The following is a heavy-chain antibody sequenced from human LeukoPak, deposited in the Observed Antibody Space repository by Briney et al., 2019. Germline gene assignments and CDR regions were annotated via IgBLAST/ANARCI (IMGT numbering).Heavy chain of an antibody. Sequence: SETLSLTCTVSGGSISSYYWSWIRQPPGKGLEWIGYIYYSGSTNYNPSLKSRVTISVDTSKNQFSLKLSSVTAADTAVYYCARASHYYDSSGPIQYFQHWGQGTLVTVSS. CDR2: IYYSGST. V-gene: IGHV4-59*01. CDR3: ARASHYYDSSGPIQYFQH. J-gene: IGHJ1*01. D-gene: IGHD3-22*01. CDR1: GGSISSYY.